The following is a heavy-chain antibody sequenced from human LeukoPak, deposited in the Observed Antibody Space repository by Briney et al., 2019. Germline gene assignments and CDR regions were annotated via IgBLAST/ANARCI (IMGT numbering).Heavy chain of an antibody. J-gene: IGHJ6*02. CDR1: GFTFSSYA. V-gene: IGHV3-23*01. Sequence: GGSLRLSCAASGFTFSSYAISWVRQAPGKGLEWVSAISGSGGSTYYADSVKGRFTTSRDNAKNSLYLQMNSLRAEDTAVYYCARDWIVVVPAAILNYYYYGMDVWGQGTTVTVSS. CDR3: ARDWIVVVPAAILNYYYYGMDV. CDR2: ISGSGGST. D-gene: IGHD2-2*02.